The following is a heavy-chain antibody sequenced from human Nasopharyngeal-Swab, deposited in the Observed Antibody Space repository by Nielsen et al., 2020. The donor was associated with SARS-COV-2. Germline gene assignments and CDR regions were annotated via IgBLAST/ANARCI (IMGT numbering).Heavy chain of an antibody. V-gene: IGHV4-4*07. CDR2: IYTSGST. CDR3: ARGNGYYYDSSGYYYGY. J-gene: IGHJ4*02. CDR1: GGSISSYY. Sequence: GSLRLSCTVSGGSISSYYWSWIRQPAGKGLEWIGRIYTSGSTNYNPSLKSRVTMSVDTSKNQFSLKLSSVTAADTAVYYCARGNGYYYDSSGYYYGYWGQGTLVTVSS. D-gene: IGHD3-22*01.